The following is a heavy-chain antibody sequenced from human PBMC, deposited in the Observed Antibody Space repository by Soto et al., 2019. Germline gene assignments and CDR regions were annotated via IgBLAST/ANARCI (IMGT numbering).Heavy chain of an antibody. CDR2: ISGSGGST. D-gene: IGHD1-26*01. CDR3: AKDNFGGSFGWFDP. J-gene: IGHJ5*02. CDR1: GFTFSSYA. V-gene: IGHV3-23*01. Sequence: EVQLLESGGGLVQPGGSLRLSCAASGFTFSSYAMSWVRQAPGKGLEWVSAISGSGGSTYYADSVKGRFTISRDNSKNTLYLQMNRLSAEDTAVYYCAKDNFGGSFGWFDPWGQGTLVTVSS.